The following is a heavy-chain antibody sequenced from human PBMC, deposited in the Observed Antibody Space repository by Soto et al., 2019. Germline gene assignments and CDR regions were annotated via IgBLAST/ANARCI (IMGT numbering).Heavy chain of an antibody. CDR3: ARGGGITTATPRLDY. V-gene: IGHV1-8*01. J-gene: IGHJ4*02. CDR1: GDTFTSYD. CDR2: MNPNSGNT. D-gene: IGHD4-17*01. Sequence: ASVKVCCKASGDTFTSYDINWVRQATGQGLEWMGWMNPNSGNTGYAQKFQGRVTMTRNTSISTAYMELSSLRSEDTAVYYCARGGGITTATPRLDYWGQGTLVTVSS.